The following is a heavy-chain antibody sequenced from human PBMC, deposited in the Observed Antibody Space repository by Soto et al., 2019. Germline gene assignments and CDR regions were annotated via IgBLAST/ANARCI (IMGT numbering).Heavy chain of an antibody. Sequence: EVQLVESGGGLVQPGGSLRLSCAASGLIFSDYHMDWVRQAPGKGLEWVGRIRRKANSYTTEYAASVKGRFTISRDDSKNSLYLQMHSLKSEDTAVYYCAMLGGWSGGSSGMDVWGQGTTVTVSS. CDR3: AMLGGWSGGSSGMDV. CDR1: GLIFSDYH. J-gene: IGHJ6*02. D-gene: IGHD6-19*01. V-gene: IGHV3-72*01. CDR2: IRRKANSYTT.